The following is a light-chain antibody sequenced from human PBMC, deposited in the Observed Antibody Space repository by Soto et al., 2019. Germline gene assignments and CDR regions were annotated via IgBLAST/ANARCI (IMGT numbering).Light chain of an antibody. CDR3: CSYAETIASLV. Sequence: QSALTQPASVSGSPGQSITISCSGSSDDGDNYNLVSWYQQRPDKAPKLLLYDVNKRPSGVSGRYSGSKSGNTASLTISGLQAEDEGIYFCCSYAETIASLVFGRGTKLTVL. CDR2: DVN. J-gene: IGLJ2*01. CDR1: SDDGDNYNL. V-gene: IGLV2-23*02.